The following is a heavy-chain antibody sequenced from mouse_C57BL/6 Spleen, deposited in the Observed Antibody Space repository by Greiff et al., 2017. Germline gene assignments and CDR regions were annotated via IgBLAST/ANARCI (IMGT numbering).Heavy chain of an antibody. Sequence: QVQLQQPGAELVRPGSSVKLSCKASGYTFTSYWMHWVKQRPIQGLEWIGNIDPSDSETHYNQKFKDKATLTVDKSSSTAYMQLSSLTSEDSAVYCCARSGDYYGSSYEDYWGQGTTLTVSS. CDR2: IDPSDSET. CDR1: GYTFTSYW. D-gene: IGHD1-1*01. CDR3: ARSGDYYGSSYEDY. V-gene: IGHV1-52*01. J-gene: IGHJ2*01.